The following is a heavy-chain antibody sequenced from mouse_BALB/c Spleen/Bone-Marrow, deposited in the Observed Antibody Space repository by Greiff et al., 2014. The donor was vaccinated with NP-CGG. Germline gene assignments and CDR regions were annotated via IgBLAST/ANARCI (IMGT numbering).Heavy chain of an antibody. CDR3: ARSYDGYYVDY. CDR2: IDPYDSEN. Sequence: VQLQQSGAELVRPGASVKLSCKASGYTFTSYWMKWIKQRHEKGLEWIGRIDPYDSENHYNLKFKDKAILTVDKSSSTAYMQLSSLTSEDSAVYYFARSYDGYYVDYWGQGTTLTVSS. J-gene: IGHJ2*01. V-gene: IGHV1-52*01. CDR1: GYTFTSYW. D-gene: IGHD2-3*01.